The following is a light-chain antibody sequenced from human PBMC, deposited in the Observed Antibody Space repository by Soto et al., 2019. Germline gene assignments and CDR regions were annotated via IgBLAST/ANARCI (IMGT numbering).Light chain of an antibody. CDR3: QNYNRAPWT. J-gene: IGKJ1*01. CDR2: ATS. Sequence: DIQMTQSPSSLSASVGDRVTITCRASEGISNYLAWYQQKPGKVPKLLIYATSTLQSWVPSRFSGSGSGTDFTLTISRLQPEDVANYYCQNYNRAPWTFGQGTKVEIK. V-gene: IGKV1-27*01. CDR1: EGISNY.